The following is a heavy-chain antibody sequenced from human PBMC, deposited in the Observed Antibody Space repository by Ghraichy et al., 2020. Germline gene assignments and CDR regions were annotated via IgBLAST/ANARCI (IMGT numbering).Heavy chain of an antibody. J-gene: IGHJ6*03. CDR1: GFTFSYNA. CDR2: ISSDRNYM. V-gene: IGHV3-21*01. Sequence: GSLRLSCVASGFTFSYNAMNWVRQAPGKGLEWVSSISSDRNYMSYADSVKGRFTISRDNAKNSLYLQMNSLRAEDTAVYYCARTFYDILTGAYYYYMDVWGKGTTVTVSS. D-gene: IGHD3-9*01. CDR3: ARTFYDILTGAYYYYMDV.